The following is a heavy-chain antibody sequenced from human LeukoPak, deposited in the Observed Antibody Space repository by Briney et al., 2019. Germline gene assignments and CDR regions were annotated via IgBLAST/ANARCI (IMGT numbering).Heavy chain of an antibody. J-gene: IGHJ4*02. CDR3: ASLASGSSGY. D-gene: IGHD6-6*01. V-gene: IGHV3-48*04. CDR1: GFTFSSYS. CDR2: ISSSSSTI. Sequence: GGSLRLSCAASGFTFSSYSMNWVRQAPGKGLEWVSYISSSSSTINYADSVKGRFTISRDNAKNSLYLQMNSLRAEDTAVYYCASLASGSSGYWGQGTLVTVSS.